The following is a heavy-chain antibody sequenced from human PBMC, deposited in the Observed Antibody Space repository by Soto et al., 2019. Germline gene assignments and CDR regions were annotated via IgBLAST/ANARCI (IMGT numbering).Heavy chain of an antibody. CDR3: ARKVASSDDAFDI. CDR1: GGTFSSYT. J-gene: IGHJ3*02. Sequence: QLHLVQSGAEVKKPGSSVKVSCKASGGTFSSYTINWVPQAPGQGLEWLGGIIPMFGTLYYAQKFQGRLTIAADSSTSTAYMELSTLRSDDTAVYYCARKVASSDDAFDIWGQGTMVTVSS. D-gene: IGHD6-6*01. V-gene: IGHV1-69*06. CDR2: IIPMFGTL.